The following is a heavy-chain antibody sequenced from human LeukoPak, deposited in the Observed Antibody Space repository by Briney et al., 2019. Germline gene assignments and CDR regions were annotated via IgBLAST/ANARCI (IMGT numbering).Heavy chain of an antibody. D-gene: IGHD3-16*01. CDR2: INPNSGGT. Sequence: GASVKVSCKASGYTFTSYGISWVRQAPGQGLEWMGWINPNSGGTNYAQKFQGRVTMTRDTSISTVYMEVSRLTSDDTAVYYCAKTLYVRAVPGGLDYWGQGTLVTVSS. V-gene: IGHV1-2*02. J-gene: IGHJ4*02. CDR3: AKTLYVRAVPGGLDY. CDR1: GYTFTSYG.